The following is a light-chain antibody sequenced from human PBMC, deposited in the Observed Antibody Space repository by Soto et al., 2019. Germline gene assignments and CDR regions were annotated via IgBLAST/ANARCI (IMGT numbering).Light chain of an antibody. Sequence: EIVLTQSPGTLSLSPGERATLSCRASQSVSISYLAWYQKKPGQAPGLLIYGASSRATGIPDRFSGSGSGTDFTLTVSRLEPEDFAVFYCQQYSSAPWTFGQGTKVEIK. J-gene: IGKJ1*01. CDR3: QQYSSAPWT. V-gene: IGKV3-20*01. CDR1: QSVSISY. CDR2: GAS.